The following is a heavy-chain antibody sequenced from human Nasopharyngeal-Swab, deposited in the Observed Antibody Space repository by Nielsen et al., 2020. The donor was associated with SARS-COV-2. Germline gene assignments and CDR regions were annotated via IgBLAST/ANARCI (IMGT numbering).Heavy chain of an antibody. V-gene: IGHV4-39*01. CDR2: IHYSGST. Sequence: WIRQPPGKGLEWIGAIHYSGSTYYNPSLKSRVTISIDTSRNQFSLRLSSMTAADTAVYYCASRVRLEYSSSWYSGPEYYSDYWGQGTLVTVSS. J-gene: IGHJ4*02. D-gene: IGHD6-13*01. CDR3: ASRVRLEYSSSWYSGPEYYSDY.